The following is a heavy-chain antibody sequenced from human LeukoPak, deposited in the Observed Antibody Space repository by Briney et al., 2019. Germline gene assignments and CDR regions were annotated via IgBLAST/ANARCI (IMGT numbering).Heavy chain of an antibody. CDR2: FNPEDGET. CDR3: ATDGSGSYATGFDP. J-gene: IGHJ5*02. CDR1: GYTLTELS. Sequence: GASVKVSCKVSGYTLTELSMHWVRQAPGKGLEWMGGFNPEDGETIYAQKFQGRVTMTEDTSTDTAYMELSSLRSEDTAVYYCATDGSGSYATGFDPWGQGTLVTVSS. D-gene: IGHD3-10*01. V-gene: IGHV1-24*01.